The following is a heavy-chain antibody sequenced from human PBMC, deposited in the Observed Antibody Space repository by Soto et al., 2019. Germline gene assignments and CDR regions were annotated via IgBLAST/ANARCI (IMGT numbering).Heavy chain of an antibody. CDR2: ISNNGDTA. D-gene: IGHD3-16*02. J-gene: IGHJ4*02. Sequence: EVQLLESGGGLVQPGGSLTLSCATSGFTFSSYAMVWVRQAAEKGLEWVASISNNGDTAYYADYVMGRFSISRGNSENTLYLQMNGLRADDTSLYFCAKSRVFIGAIVTLLDSWGQGTQVTVSS. CDR1: GFTFSSYA. CDR3: AKSRVFIGAIVTLLDS. V-gene: IGHV3-23*01.